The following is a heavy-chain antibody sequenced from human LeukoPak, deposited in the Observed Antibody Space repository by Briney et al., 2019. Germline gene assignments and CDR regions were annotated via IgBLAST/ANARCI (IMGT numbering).Heavy chain of an antibody. V-gene: IGHV3-21*01. D-gene: IGHD4-17*01. J-gene: IGHJ6*03. CDR3: ARGSYDYGDYVPYYYYYMDV. CDR1: GFTFSSYS. Sequence: GGSLRLSCAASGFTFSSYSMSWVRQAPGKGLEWVSSISSSSSYIYYADSVKGRFTISRDNAKNSLYLQMNSLRAEDTAVYYCARGSYDYGDYVPYYYYYMDVWGKGTTVTVSS. CDR2: ISSSSSYI.